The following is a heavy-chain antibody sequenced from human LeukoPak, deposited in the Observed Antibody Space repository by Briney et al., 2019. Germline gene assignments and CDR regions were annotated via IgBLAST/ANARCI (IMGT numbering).Heavy chain of an antibody. CDR1: GFTFSRYA. Sequence: PGGSLRLSCAASGFTFSRYAMSWVRQAPGKGLEWVSAISGSGGSTYYADSVKGRFTISRDNSKNTLYLQMNSLRAEDTAVYHCAKSGNQGVSSSWPDYWGQGTLVTVSS. D-gene: IGHD6-13*01. J-gene: IGHJ4*02. CDR2: ISGSGGST. CDR3: AKSGNQGVSSSWPDY. V-gene: IGHV3-23*01.